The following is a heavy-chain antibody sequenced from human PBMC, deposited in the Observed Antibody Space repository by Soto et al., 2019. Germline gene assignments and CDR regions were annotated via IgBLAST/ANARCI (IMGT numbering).Heavy chain of an antibody. CDR2: INHSGNT. CDR3: ARGFHSSALFSRYTKFEN. J-gene: IGHJ4*02. D-gene: IGHD6-6*01. CDR1: GGSFSGYY. V-gene: IGHV4-34*01. Sequence: QVQLQQWGAGLLKPSETLSLTCAVYGGSFSGYYWTWIRQPPGKGLEWLGEINHSGNTNYNPSLKSRVTISLDMSKNQCSLKLRSVTAADTAVYYCARGFHSSALFSRYTKFENWGQGTLVTVSS.